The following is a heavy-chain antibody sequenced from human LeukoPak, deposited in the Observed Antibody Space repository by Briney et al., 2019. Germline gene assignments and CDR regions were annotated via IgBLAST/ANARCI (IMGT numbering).Heavy chain of an antibody. CDR2: INHSGST. V-gene: IGHV4-34*01. D-gene: IGHD3-16*01. CDR3: ASQDGHGLGYFDY. CDR1: GGSFSGYY. Sequence: SETLSLTCAVYGGSFSGYYWSWIRQPPGKGLEWIGEINHSGSTNYNPSLKSRVTIPVDTSKNQFSLKLSSVTAADTAVYYCASQDGHGLGYFDYWGQGTLVTVSS. J-gene: IGHJ4*02.